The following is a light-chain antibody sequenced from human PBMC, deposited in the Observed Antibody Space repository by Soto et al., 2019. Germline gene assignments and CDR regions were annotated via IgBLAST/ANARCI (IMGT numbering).Light chain of an antibody. V-gene: IGKV3-20*01. CDR2: GAS. CDR3: LRYGEYPPAYT. CDR1: QSISSRD. Sequence: EIVLTQSPATLSLSPGERATLTCRASQSISSRDLAWYRQKPRQAHSLIIYGASNMATGTPDRFSGSGSGTDFTLSISRLEPEDFAVYSCLRYGEYPPAYTFGHGTRLEIK. J-gene: IGKJ2*01.